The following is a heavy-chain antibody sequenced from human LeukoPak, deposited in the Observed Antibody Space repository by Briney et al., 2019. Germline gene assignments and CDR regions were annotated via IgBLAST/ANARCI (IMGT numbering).Heavy chain of an antibody. V-gene: IGHV4-39*07. CDR1: GGSISSSSYY. CDR3: ARWGPYKVFAFDI. J-gene: IGHJ3*02. D-gene: IGHD1-14*01. CDR2: IYYSGST. Sequence: PSETLSLTCTVSGGSISSSSYYWGWIRQPPGKGLEWIGSIYYSGSTYYNPSLKSRVTISVDTSKNQFSLKLSSVTAADTAVYYCARWGPYKVFAFDIWGQGTMVTVSS.